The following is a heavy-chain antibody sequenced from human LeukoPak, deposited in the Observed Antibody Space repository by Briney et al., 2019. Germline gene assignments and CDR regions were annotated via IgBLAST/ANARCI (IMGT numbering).Heavy chain of an antibody. CDR1: GYTFTDYY. V-gene: IGHV1-2*02. D-gene: IGHD7-27*01. Sequence: ASVKVSRKASGYTFTDYYMHWVRQAPGQGFEWMGWINPNSGGTNYAQKFQGRVTMTRDTSISTAYMELSRLRSDDTAVYYCARWPVTGDDAFDIWGQGTMVTVSS. J-gene: IGHJ3*02. CDR2: INPNSGGT. CDR3: ARWPVTGDDAFDI.